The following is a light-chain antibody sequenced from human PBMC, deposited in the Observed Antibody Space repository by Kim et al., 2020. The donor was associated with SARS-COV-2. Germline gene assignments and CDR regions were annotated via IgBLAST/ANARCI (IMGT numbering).Light chain of an antibody. V-gene: IGKV3-11*01. CDR1: QSISNY. Sequence: SPGERATLSCRASQSISNYLAWYQQKPGQAPRLLIYDVSNRAPGIPARFSGSGSGTDFTLTISSLEPDYFAVYFCHQRAHWPIFTFGPGTKVDIK. CDR2: DVS. CDR3: HQRAHWPIFT. J-gene: IGKJ3*01.